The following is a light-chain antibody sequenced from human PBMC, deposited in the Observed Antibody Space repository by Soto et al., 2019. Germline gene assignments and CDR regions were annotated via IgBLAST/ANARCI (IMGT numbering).Light chain of an antibody. V-gene: IGLV2-8*01. CDR3: SSYAGSNNFRYV. CDR1: SSDVGGYNY. CDR2: EVN. Sequence: QSALTQPPSASGSPGQSVTISCTGTSSDVGGYNYVSWYQQHPGKAPKLMIYEVNKRPSGVPDRFSGSKSGNTASLTVSGLQAEDEADYYCSSYAGSNNFRYVFGTGTKSPS. J-gene: IGLJ1*01.